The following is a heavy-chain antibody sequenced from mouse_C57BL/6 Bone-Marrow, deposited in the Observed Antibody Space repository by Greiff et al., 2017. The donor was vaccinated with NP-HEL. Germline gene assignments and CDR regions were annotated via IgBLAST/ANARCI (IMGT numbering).Heavy chain of an antibody. CDR2: ISSGSSTI. Sequence: DVKLVESGGGLVTPGGSLKLSCAASGFTFSDYGMHWVRQAPEKGLEWVAYISSGSSTIYYADTVKGRFTISRDNAKNTLFLQMTSLRSEDTAMYYCARPPWFAYWGQGTLVTVS. CDR3: ARPPWFAY. V-gene: IGHV5-17*01. J-gene: IGHJ3*01. CDR1: GFTFSDYG.